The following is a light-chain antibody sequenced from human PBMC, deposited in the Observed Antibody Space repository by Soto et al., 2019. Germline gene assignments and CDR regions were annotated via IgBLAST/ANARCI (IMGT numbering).Light chain of an antibody. CDR1: SSNIGAGYD. CDR3: QSHDSSLNSWV. J-gene: IGLJ3*02. Sequence: QSVLTQPPSMSGAPGQRVTISCTGSSSNIGAGYDVHWYQHLPGTAPKLLIYGNTNRPSGVPDRFSGSKSGTSASLAITGLQAEDEAYYYCQSHDSSLNSWVFGGGTQLTVL. CDR2: GNT. V-gene: IGLV1-40*01.